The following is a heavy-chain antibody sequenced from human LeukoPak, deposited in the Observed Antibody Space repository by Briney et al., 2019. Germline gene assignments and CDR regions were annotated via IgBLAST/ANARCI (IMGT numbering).Heavy chain of an antibody. J-gene: IGHJ6*02. D-gene: IGHD3-3*01. Sequence: GGSLRLSCAASGFTFSSYSMNWVREAPGKGLEWVSSISSSSSYIYYADSAKGRFTISRDNAKNSLYLQMNSLRAEDTAVYYCASVLYYDFWSGYYDYYYGMDVWGQGTTVTVSS. CDR1: GFTFSSYS. CDR2: ISSSSSYI. V-gene: IGHV3-21*01. CDR3: ASVLYYDFWSGYYDYYYGMDV.